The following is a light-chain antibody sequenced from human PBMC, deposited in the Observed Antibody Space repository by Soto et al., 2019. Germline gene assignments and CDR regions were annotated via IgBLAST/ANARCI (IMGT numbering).Light chain of an antibody. CDR1: SSNIGAGYD. V-gene: IGLV1-40*01. J-gene: IGLJ2*01. CDR3: QSYDSSLGAYVV. Sequence: QSVLTQPPSVSGAPGQRVTISCTGSSSNIGAGYDVHWYQQLPGTAPKLLIYGNSNRPSGVPDRFSGSKSGTSASLAITGLQAGDEADYYCQSYDSSLGAYVVFGGGTQLTVL. CDR2: GNS.